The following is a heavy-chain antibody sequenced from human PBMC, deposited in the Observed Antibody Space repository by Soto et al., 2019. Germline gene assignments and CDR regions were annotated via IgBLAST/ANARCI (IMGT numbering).Heavy chain of an antibody. CDR1: GGSFSGYY. CDR2: INHSGST. D-gene: IGHD5-18*01. CDR3: ARGIRKVRGYSYGDAFDI. J-gene: IGHJ3*02. V-gene: IGHV4-34*01. Sequence: SETLSLTCAVYGGSFSGYYWSWIRQPPGKGLEWIGEINHSGSTNYNPSLKSRVTISVDTSKNQFSLKLSSVTAADTAVYYCARGIRKVRGYSYGDAFDIWGQGTMVTVSS.